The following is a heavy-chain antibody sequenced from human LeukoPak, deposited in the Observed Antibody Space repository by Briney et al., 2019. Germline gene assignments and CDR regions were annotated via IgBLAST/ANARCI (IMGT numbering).Heavy chain of an antibody. Sequence: PSETLSLTCTVSGASIRSGDYYWSWIRQPPGKGLEWIGYIYDSGSTYYNPSLKSRVTISVDTSKNQFSLKLSSVTAADTAVYYCARVSSGYYDSSGYYFPDIWGQGTMVTVSS. V-gene: IGHV4-30-4*01. CDR2: IYDSGST. D-gene: IGHD3-22*01. CDR1: GASIRSGDYY. CDR3: ARVSSGYYDSSGYYFPDI. J-gene: IGHJ3*02.